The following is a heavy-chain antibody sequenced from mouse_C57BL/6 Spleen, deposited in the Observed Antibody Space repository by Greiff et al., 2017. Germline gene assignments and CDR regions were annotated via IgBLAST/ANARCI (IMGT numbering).Heavy chain of an antibody. V-gene: IGHV7-3*01. CDR1: GFTFTDYY. Sequence: DVHLVESGGGLVQPGGSLSLSCAASGFTFTDYYMSWVRQPPGKALEWLGFIRNKANGYTTEYSASVKGRFTISRDNSQSILYLQMNALRAEDSATYYCARSVDSSGYVDYFDYWGQGTTLTVSS. D-gene: IGHD3-2*02. CDR3: ARSVDSSGYVDYFDY. J-gene: IGHJ2*01. CDR2: IRNKANGYTT.